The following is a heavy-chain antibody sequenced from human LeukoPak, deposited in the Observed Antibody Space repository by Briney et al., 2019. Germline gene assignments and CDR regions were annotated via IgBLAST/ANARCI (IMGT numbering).Heavy chain of an antibody. CDR1: GFTFSSYA. CDR3: AKADIVVVVAAINWFDP. J-gene: IGHJ5*02. CDR2: ISGSVGST. V-gene: IGHV3-23*01. D-gene: IGHD2-15*01. Sequence: PGGSLRLSCAASGFTFSSYAMSWVRQAPGKGVEGVSAISGSVGSTIYAASVKGRSTISRHNSKNTLYLQMNRLRAEDTAVYYCAKADIVVVVAAINWFDPWGQGTLVTVSS.